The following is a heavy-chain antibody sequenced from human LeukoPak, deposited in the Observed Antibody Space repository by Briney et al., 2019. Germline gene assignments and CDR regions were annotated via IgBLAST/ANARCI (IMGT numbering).Heavy chain of an antibody. J-gene: IGHJ4*02. V-gene: IGHV1-69*06. CDR1: GYTFTGYY. D-gene: IGHD6-13*01. CDR2: IIPIFGTA. CDR3: ARFGPRSSWYDY. Sequence: SVKVSCKASGYTFTGYYMHWVRQAPGQGLEWMGGIIPIFGTANYAQKFQGRVTITADKSTSTAYMELSSLRSEDTAVYYCARFGPRSSWYDYWGQGTLVTVSS.